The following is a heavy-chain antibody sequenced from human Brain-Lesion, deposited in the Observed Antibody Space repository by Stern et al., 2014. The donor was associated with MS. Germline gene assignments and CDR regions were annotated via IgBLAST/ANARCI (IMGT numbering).Heavy chain of an antibody. CDR3: ARGRVVPGFQYYATDV. V-gene: IGHV4-61*02. CDR2: IFNSGST. Sequence: QLQLQESGPGLVKPSQTLSLSCTVSGGSISSGGYYWSWIRQPAGKGLEWIGRIFNSGSTSYNPSLKRRVTISIDTSKNQFSLRLNPMTAADTAVYYCARGRVVPGFQYYATDVWGQGTTVIVSS. D-gene: IGHD2-2*01. CDR1: GGSISSGGYY. J-gene: IGHJ6*02.